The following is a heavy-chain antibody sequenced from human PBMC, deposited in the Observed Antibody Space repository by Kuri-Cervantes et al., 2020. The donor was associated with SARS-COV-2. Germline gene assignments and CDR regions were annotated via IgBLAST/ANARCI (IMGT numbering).Heavy chain of an antibody. V-gene: IGHV3-9*01. J-gene: IGHJ6*03. CDR2: ISWDSRHF. Sequence: SLKISCEASGFMFDDFAMHWVRQAPGKGLEWVSSISWDSRHFDYADSVKGRFTISRENAKNSLYLQMNSLRAGDTAVYYCARGGGCSSTSCYVNYYYYYMDVWGKGTTVTVSS. D-gene: IGHD2-2*01. CDR1: GFMFDDFA. CDR3: ARGGGCSSTSCYVNYYYYYMDV.